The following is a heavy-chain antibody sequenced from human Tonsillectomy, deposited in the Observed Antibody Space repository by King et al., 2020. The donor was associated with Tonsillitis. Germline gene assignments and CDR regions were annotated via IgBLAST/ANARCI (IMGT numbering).Heavy chain of an antibody. Sequence: VQLVESGGGVVQPGRSLRLSCAASGFTFSSYIMHWVRQAPGRGLEWVAVISYDGINKYYADSVKGRFTISRDNSKNTLYLQMNSLRAEDTAVYYCARDLGQDYYYYYGMDVWGQGTTVTVSS. CDR3: ARDLGQDYYYYYGMDV. V-gene: IGHV3-30*04. CDR1: GFTFSSYI. D-gene: IGHD7-27*01. CDR2: ISYDGINK. J-gene: IGHJ6*02.